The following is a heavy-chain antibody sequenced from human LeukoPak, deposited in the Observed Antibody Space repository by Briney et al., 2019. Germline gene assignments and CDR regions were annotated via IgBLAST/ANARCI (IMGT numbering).Heavy chain of an antibody. V-gene: IGHV4-39*01. J-gene: IGHJ4*02. CDR2: ISYSGIT. Sequence: SETLSLTCTVSGDSISSSSYYWGWIRQPPGKGLEWIGSISYSGITYYNPSLKSRVTISVDTSKNQFSLKLSSVTAADTAVYYCARRGGPSYYWGQGTLVTVSS. CDR1: GDSISSSSYY. CDR3: ARRGGPSYY.